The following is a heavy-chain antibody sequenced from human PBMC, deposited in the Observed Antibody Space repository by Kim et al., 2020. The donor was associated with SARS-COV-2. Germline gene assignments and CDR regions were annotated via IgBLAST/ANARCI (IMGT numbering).Heavy chain of an antibody. Sequence: GGSLRLSCAAYGFTFDDYAMHWVRQAPGKGLEWVSGISWNSGSIGYADSVKGRFTISRDNAKNSLYLQMNSLRAEDTALYYCAKDMVSVLWILVWLRGSWGAFDNWGQGTMITVSS. CDR3: AKDMVSVLWILVWLRGSWGAFDN. CDR2: ISWNSGSI. J-gene: IGHJ3*02. CDR1: GFTFDDYA. V-gene: IGHV3-9*01. D-gene: IGHD5-18*01.